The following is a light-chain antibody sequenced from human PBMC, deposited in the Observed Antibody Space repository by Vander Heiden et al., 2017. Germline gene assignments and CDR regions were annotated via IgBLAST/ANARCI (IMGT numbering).Light chain of an antibody. Sequence: QSALTQTPSASGSPGQSVTIPCTGTNSAVGAYNYVSWYQPHPSKAPTLIIYEVSRRTVWVLDCFAGSKSGNTAFLTVSGLQAGDEADYYCSSHAGSSEVFGGGTTVTVL. CDR1: NSAVGAYNY. CDR2: EVS. V-gene: IGLV2-8*01. CDR3: SSHAGSSEV. J-gene: IGLJ3*02.